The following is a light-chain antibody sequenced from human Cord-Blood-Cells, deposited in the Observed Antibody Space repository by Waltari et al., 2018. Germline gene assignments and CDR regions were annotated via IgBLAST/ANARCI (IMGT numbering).Light chain of an antibody. J-gene: IGKJ1*01. CDR1: QSVSSSY. CDR3: QQYGSSPRT. Sequence: EIVLTQSPGTLSLSPGERATLSCRASQSVSSSYLAWYQQKPGQAPRLLLYGASSSATGIPDMFSGSGSGTDFTLTISRLEPEDFAVYYCQQYGSSPRTFGQVTKVEIK. CDR2: GAS. V-gene: IGKV3-20*01.